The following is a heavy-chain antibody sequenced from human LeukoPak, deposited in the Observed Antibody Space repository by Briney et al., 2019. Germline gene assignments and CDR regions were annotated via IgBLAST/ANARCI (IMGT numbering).Heavy chain of an antibody. J-gene: IGHJ4*02. CDR3: ARATPGGLHGYSFDY. Sequence: GASVKVSCKASGYTFTNYDFNWVRQATGQGLEWMGWMNPNSGDTGFAQKFQDRVSMTRDTSINTAYMELTSLRSGDTAVYYCARATPGGLHGYSFDYWGQGTVVTVYS. CDR2: MNPNSGDT. CDR1: GYTFTNYD. D-gene: IGHD5-24*01. V-gene: IGHV1-8*01.